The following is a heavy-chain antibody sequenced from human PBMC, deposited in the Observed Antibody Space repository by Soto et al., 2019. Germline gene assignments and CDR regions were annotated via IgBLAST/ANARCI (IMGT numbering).Heavy chain of an antibody. V-gene: IGHV3-74*01. D-gene: IGHD6-19*01. CDR1: GFTFSSYW. CDR2: INSDGSST. J-gene: IGHJ5*02. CDR3: ARGQGQWLGYPLDP. Sequence: GGSLRLSCAASGFTFSSYWMHWVRQAPGKGLVWVSRINSDGSSTSYADSVKGRFTISRDNAKNTLYLQMNSLRAEDTAVYYCARGQGQWLGYPLDPWGQGTLVTVSS.